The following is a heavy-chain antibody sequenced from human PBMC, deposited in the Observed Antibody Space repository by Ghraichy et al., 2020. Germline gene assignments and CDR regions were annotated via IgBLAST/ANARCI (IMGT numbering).Heavy chain of an antibody. CDR1: GGSFSDYY. CDR3: ARGYDTPLYGMDV. J-gene: IGHJ6*02. V-gene: IGHV4-34*01. CDR2: INHSGST. Sequence: LSLTCAVYGGSFSDYYWTWIRQPPGKGPEWIGEINHSGSTNYNPSLKSRVTISVDTSKNQFSLKLSSVTAADTAVYYCARGYDTPLYGMDVWGQGTTVTVSS. D-gene: IGHD3-22*01.